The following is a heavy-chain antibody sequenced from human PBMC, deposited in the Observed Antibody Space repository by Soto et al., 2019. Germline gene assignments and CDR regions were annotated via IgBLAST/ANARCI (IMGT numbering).Heavy chain of an antibody. CDR2: IFYLATT. CDR1: GASVKTGGYY. D-gene: IGHD3-3*01. Sequence: SETLSLTCAVSGASVKTGGYYWTWIRQFPGKGLEHIGYIFYLATTYYNPSLASRVTISLDTSKNQFSLKLSSVTAADTAVYYCARGRQQYDFPLGYYYYYMDVWGKGTTVTVSS. J-gene: IGHJ6*03. CDR3: ARGRQQYDFPLGYYYYYMDV. V-gene: IGHV4-61*08.